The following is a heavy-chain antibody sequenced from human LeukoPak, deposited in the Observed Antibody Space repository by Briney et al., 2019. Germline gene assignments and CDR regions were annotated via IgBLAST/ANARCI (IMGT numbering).Heavy chain of an antibody. CDR2: INPNSGGT. D-gene: IGHD6-19*01. CDR1: GYTFTGYY. Sequence: ASVKVSCKASGYTFTGYYMHWVRQAPGQGLEWMGWINPNSGGTNYAQKFQGRVTTTRDTSISTAYMELSRLRSDDTAVYYCARALGIAVAGTVGYWGQGTLVTVSS. J-gene: IGHJ4*02. CDR3: ARALGIAVAGTVGY. V-gene: IGHV1-2*02.